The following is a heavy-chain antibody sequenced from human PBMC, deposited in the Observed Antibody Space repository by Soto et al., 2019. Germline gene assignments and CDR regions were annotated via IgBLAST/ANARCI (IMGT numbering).Heavy chain of an antibody. CDR3: AKGVVDSSTTSCFGYYYYMDV. CDR1: GFTFSSYV. J-gene: IGHJ6*03. D-gene: IGHD2-2*01. CDR2: ISGGGGST. V-gene: IGHV3-23*01. Sequence: EVQLLESGGGLVQPGGSLRLSCAASGFTFSSYVMSWVRQAPGKGLEWVSGISGGGGSTYYADSVKGRFTISRDNSKSTLYLQMNSLRAEDTAVYYCAKGVVDSSTTSCFGYYYYMDVWGTGTTVTVSS.